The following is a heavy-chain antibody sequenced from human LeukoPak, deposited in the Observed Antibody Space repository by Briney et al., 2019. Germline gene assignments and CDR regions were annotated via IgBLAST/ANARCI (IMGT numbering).Heavy chain of an antibody. Sequence: PGRSLRLSCAASGFTFSTYGMHWVRQGPGMGLEWVAVIWYDGSNEYYVDSVKGRFTISRDNAKNTLYLQMNSLRAEDTAVYYCARDKYGGNSNAFDIWGQGTLVTVSS. CDR3: ARDKYGGNSNAFDI. D-gene: IGHD4-23*01. CDR2: IWYDGSNE. CDR1: GFTFSTYG. V-gene: IGHV3-33*01. J-gene: IGHJ3*02.